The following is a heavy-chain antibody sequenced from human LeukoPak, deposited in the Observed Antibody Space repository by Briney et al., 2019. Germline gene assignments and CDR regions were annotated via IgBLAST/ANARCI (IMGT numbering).Heavy chain of an antibody. CDR1: GYTFTSYG. D-gene: IGHD1-26*01. CDR2: ISAYNGNT. J-gene: IGHJ4*02. CDR3: AGSGSYPPHFDY. V-gene: IGHV1-18*01. Sequence: GASVKVSCKAFGYTFTSYGISWVRQAPGLGLEWMGWISAYNGNTNYAQKLQGRVTMTTDTSTSTAYMELRSLRSDDTAVYYCAGSGSYPPHFDYWGQGTLVTVSS.